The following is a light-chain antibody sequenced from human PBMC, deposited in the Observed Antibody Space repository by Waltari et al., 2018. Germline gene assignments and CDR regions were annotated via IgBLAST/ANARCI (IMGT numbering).Light chain of an antibody. V-gene: IGLV2-8*01. J-gene: IGLJ2*01. CDR1: SSDIGGYCF. Sequence: QPALTPPPSASGSPGQSVTISCPGTSSDIGGYCFVSWYQQHPGKPPKLMIYEVSPRPRRGPCRFSDSKAGYTASLTVCGLQAGDDSYYYCSSYAGSNALVYGGETKLTVL. CDR2: EVS. CDR3: SSYAGSNALV.